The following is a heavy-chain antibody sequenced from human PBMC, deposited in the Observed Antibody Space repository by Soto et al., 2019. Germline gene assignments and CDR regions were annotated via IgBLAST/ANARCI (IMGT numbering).Heavy chain of an antibody. Sequence: SVKVSCKASGFTFTRSAVQWVRQARGQRLEWIGWVVVNSGNTNYAQKFQDRVTITRDMSTSTSYMELTSLGSEDTAVYYCATESPVLPFTAGAYYYYNGMDVWGQGTTVTSP. CDR1: GFTFTRSA. CDR2: VVVNSGNT. V-gene: IGHV1-58*01. CDR3: ATESPVLPFTAGAYYYYNGMDV. J-gene: IGHJ6*02. D-gene: IGHD2-2*01.